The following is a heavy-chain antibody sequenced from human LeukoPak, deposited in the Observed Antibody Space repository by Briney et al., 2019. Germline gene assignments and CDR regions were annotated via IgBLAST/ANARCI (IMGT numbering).Heavy chain of an antibody. CDR1: GYSFTNYR. CDR3: ARPATGGSSPQYFQH. V-gene: IGHV5-51*01. J-gene: IGHJ1*01. CDR2: IYPGDSDT. Sequence: GESLKISCKGSGYSFTNYRIGWVRQMPGKGLEWMGIIYPGDSDTRYSPSFQGQVTISAEKSISTAYLQWSSLKASDTAMYYCARPATGGSSPQYFQHWGQGTLVTVSS. D-gene: IGHD1-26*01.